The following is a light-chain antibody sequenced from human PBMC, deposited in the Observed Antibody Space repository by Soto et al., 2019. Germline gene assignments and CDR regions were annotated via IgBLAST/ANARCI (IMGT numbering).Light chain of an antibody. CDR2: DVN. CDR3: TSWTTSTTMI. V-gene: IGLV2-14*03. Sequence: QSVLTQPASVSGSPGQPITISCTGTRSDIGAYNFASWYQQHPGKAPRLILYDVNIRPSGVSYRFSGSKSGNTASLTISGLQAEDEADYYCTSWTTSTTMIFGGGTKVTVL. CDR1: RSDIGAYNF. J-gene: IGLJ2*01.